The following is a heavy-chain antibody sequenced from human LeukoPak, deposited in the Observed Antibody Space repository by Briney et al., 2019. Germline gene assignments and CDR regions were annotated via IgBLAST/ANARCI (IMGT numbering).Heavy chain of an antibody. Sequence: SETLSLTCTVSGGSISSHYWSWIRQPPGKGLEWIGYIYYSGSTNYNPSLKSRVTISVDTSKNQFSLKLSSVTAADTAVYYCARRASLFGVVIIYFDYWGQGTLVTVSS. CDR1: GGSISSHY. V-gene: IGHV4-59*11. J-gene: IGHJ4*02. D-gene: IGHD3-3*01. CDR2: IYYSGST. CDR3: ARRASLFGVVIIYFDY.